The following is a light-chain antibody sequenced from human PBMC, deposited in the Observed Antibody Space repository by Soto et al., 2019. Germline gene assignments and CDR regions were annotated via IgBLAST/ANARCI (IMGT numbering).Light chain of an antibody. Sequence: DIQMTQSPSSLSASVGDRVTITCQASQDISSNLSWNQQRPGEAPKLLIYDASNLETGVPSRFSGSGSGTDFTFTISSLQPEDIATYHCHHYDNLTHTFGQGTKLEIK. CDR3: HHYDNLTHT. V-gene: IGKV1-33*01. CDR1: QDISSN. CDR2: DAS. J-gene: IGKJ2*01.